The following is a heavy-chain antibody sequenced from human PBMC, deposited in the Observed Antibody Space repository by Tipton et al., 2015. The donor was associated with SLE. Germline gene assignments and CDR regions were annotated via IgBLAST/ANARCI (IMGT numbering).Heavy chain of an antibody. V-gene: IGHV1-2*02. J-gene: IGHJ4*02. CDR1: GYTFTGYY. D-gene: IGHD3-10*01. Sequence: QLVQSGAEMKEPGASVKVSCKASGYTFTGYYMHWVRQAPGQGLEWMGWINPSTGGTTYAQNFQGRVAMTRDTSITTAYMELSGLTSDDTAVYFCGKDYYGLGSYVDIWGQGTLVTVSS. CDR2: INPSTGGT. CDR3: GKDYYGLGSYVDI.